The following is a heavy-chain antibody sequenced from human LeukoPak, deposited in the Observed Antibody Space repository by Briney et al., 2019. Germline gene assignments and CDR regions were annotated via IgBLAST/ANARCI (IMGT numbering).Heavy chain of an antibody. CDR3: ARGGFLHTFDY. Sequence: GGSLRLSCAVSGFSFSSYWMHWVRQAPGEGLVWVSRVGGDESDTYYADSVKGRFTISRDNAQNMVYLQMNSLRAEDTAVYYCARGGFLHTFDYWGQGTLVTVSS. J-gene: IGHJ4*02. CDR2: VGGDESDT. V-gene: IGHV3-74*01. CDR1: GFSFSSYW. D-gene: IGHD2/OR15-2a*01.